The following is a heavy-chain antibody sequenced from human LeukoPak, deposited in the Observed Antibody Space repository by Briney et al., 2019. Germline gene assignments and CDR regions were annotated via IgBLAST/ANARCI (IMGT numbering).Heavy chain of an antibody. V-gene: IGHV3-23*01. CDR2: ISGSGSST. J-gene: IGHJ3*02. CDR3: ANLRAYSGSYPTRDAFDI. D-gene: IGHD1-26*01. Sequence: PGGSLRLSCAASGFTFNSYAMSWVRQAPGKGLEWVSGISGSGSSTYYADSVKGRLTISRDNSKNTLYLQMNSLRAEDTAVYYCANLRAYSGSYPTRDAFDIWGQGTMVTVSS. CDR1: GFTFNSYA.